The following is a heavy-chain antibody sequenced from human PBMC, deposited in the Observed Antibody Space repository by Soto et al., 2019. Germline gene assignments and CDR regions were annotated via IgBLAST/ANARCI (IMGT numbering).Heavy chain of an antibody. CDR2: MYHSVIT. J-gene: IGHJ4*02. CDR3: ARDGGSYSGIDY. Sequence: SETLSLTCAVSGYSISSAYYWGWIRQPPGKGLEWIGSMYHSVITYHNPSLKSRVTISVDTSSNQFSLKLSSVTAADTAVYYCARDGGSYSGIDYWGQGILVTVSS. D-gene: IGHD3-16*01. CDR1: GYSISSAYY. V-gene: IGHV4-38-2*02.